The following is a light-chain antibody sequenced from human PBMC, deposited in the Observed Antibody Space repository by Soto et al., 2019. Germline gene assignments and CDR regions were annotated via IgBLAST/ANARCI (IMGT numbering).Light chain of an antibody. Sequence: DSQITQSPSSLPASVGDRVTIPCRASQGMSSYLGWYQQKPGKAPKLLIYGASTLQSGVPSRFSGSGSGTDFTLTISSLQSEEFAVCYCQQYKNGWTCGQGTKGDI. J-gene: IGKJ1*01. V-gene: IGKV1-9*01. CDR2: GAS. CDR3: QQYKNGWT. CDR1: QGMSSY.